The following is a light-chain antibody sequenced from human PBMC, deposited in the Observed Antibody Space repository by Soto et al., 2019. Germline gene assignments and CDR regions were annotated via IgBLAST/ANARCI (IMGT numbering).Light chain of an antibody. Sequence: QPAPVSGSPGQSITVSCTGTSSDVGAYNYVSWYQQHPGKAPKLIISGVSNRPSGVSNRFSASKSGNTASLTISGLQAEDEADYYCISFTTSVTYVFGTGTKVTVL. CDR2: GVS. CDR3: ISFTTSVTYV. J-gene: IGLJ1*01. V-gene: IGLV2-14*03. CDR1: SSDVGAYNY.